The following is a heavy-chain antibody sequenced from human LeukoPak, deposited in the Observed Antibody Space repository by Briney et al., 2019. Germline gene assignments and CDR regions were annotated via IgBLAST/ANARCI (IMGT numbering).Heavy chain of an antibody. J-gene: IGHJ6*03. D-gene: IGHD6-13*01. CDR1: GYTFTSYG. CDR2: ISAYNGNT. V-gene: IGHV1-18*01. CDR3: ARIWDSSIAAAGISTPYYYYYMDV. Sequence: ASVKVSCTASGYTFTSYGISWVRQAPGQGLEWMGWISAYNGNTNYAQKLQGRVTMTTDTSTSTAYMELRSLRSDDTAVYYCARIWDSSIAAAGISTPYYYYYMDVWGKGTTVTVSS.